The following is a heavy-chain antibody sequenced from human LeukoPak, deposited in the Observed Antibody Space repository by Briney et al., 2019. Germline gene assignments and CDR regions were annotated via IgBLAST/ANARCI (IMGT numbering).Heavy chain of an antibody. Sequence: GGSLRLSCAASGFTFSSYGMHWVRQAPGKGLEWVAIISYDGSNKYYADSVRGRFTISRDNSKDTLYLQMNSLRGEDTAVYYCAKEITRPNRAVAGLNYWGQGTLVTVSS. CDR3: AKEITRPNRAVAGLNY. CDR1: GFTFSSYG. J-gene: IGHJ4*02. D-gene: IGHD6-19*01. CDR2: ISYDGSNK. V-gene: IGHV3-30*18.